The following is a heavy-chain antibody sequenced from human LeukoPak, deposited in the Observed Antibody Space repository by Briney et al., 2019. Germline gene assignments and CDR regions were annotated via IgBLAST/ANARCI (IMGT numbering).Heavy chain of an antibody. CDR1: GYTFTGYY. Sequence: ASVKLSCKSSGYTFTGYYMHWVRQAPGQGLEWMGWINPNSGGTNYAQKFQGRVTMTRDTSISTAYMELSRLRSDDTAVYYCARSDRRLRFLVDVWGKGTTVTVSS. CDR2: INPNSGGT. D-gene: IGHD3-3*01. V-gene: IGHV1-2*02. J-gene: IGHJ6*04. CDR3: ARSDRRLRFLVDV.